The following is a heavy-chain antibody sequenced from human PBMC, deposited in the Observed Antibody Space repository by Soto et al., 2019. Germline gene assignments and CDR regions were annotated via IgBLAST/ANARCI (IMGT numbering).Heavy chain of an antibody. D-gene: IGHD1-26*01. CDR1: GYSFASHW. CDR2: IYPGDSDT. Sequence: GESLKISCKGSGYSFASHWVAWVRQMPEKGLEWIGTIYPGDSDTKYSPAFRGQVTISADTSVSTAYLQWRSLEATDSAIYYCARYSGSYWHYLDFWGQGTLVTVSS. CDR3: ARYSGSYWHYLDF. V-gene: IGHV5-51*01. J-gene: IGHJ4*02.